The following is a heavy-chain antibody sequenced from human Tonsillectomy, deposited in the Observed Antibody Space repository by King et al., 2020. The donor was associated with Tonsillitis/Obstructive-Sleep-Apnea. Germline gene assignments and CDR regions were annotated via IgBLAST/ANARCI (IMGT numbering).Heavy chain of an antibody. CDR3: ARAYYDFWSGGAFDI. D-gene: IGHD3-3*01. J-gene: IGHJ3*02. CDR2: INPIGGST. CDR1: GYTFTSYY. Sequence: QLVQSGAEVKKPGASVKVSCKASGYTFTSYYMHWVRQAPGQGLEWMGIINPIGGSTSYAQKFQGRVTMTRDTSTSTVYMELSSLRSEDTAVYYCARAYYDFWSGGAFDIWGQGTMVTVSS. V-gene: IGHV1-46*01.